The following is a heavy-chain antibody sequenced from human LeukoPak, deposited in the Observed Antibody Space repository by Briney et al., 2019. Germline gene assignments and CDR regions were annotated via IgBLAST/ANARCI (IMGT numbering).Heavy chain of an antibody. V-gene: IGHV4-30-2*01. Sequence: PSETLSLTCTVSGGSISSGGYYWSWIRQPPGKGLEWIGYIYHSGSTYYNPSLKSRVTISVDRSKNQFSLKLSSVTAADTAVYYCAPYGDYRPSGSGFDPWGQGTLVTVSS. CDR1: GGSISSGGYY. J-gene: IGHJ5*02. CDR2: IYHSGST. CDR3: APYGDYRPSGSGFDP. D-gene: IGHD4-17*01.